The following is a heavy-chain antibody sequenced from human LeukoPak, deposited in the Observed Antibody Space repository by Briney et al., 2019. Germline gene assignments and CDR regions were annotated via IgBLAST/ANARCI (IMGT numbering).Heavy chain of an antibody. CDR2: ISTSGNTR. J-gene: IGHJ4*02. CDR1: GFTFSSYE. V-gene: IGHV3-48*03. Sequence: EVQLVESGGGLVQPGGSLRLSCAASGFTFSSYEMNWVRQAPGKGLEWVSYISTSGNTRYYADSVKGRFTISRDNAKNSLYLQMNSLRAEDTAVYYCAREESSSGWHLDYWGQGTLVTVSS. D-gene: IGHD6-19*01. CDR3: AREESSSGWHLDY.